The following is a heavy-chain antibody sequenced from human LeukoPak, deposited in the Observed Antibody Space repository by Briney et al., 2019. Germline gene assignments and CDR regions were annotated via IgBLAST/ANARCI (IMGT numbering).Heavy chain of an antibody. J-gene: IGHJ4*02. CDR3: ARVGSSWSD. CDR1: GGTFSSYA. CDR2: IIPILGIA. V-gene: IGHV1-69*04. D-gene: IGHD6-13*01. Sequence: SMKVSCKASGGTFSSYAISWVRQAPGQGLEWMGRIIPILGIANYAQKFQGRVTITADKSTSTAYMELSSLRSEDTAVYYCARVGSSWSDWGQGTLVTVSS.